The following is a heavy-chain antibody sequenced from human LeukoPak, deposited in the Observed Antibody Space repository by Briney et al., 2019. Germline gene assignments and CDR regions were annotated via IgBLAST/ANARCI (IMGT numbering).Heavy chain of an antibody. J-gene: IGHJ3*02. D-gene: IGHD6-13*01. CDR3: ARGPERSSSWLRGAFDI. Sequence: ASVKVSCKASGYTFTGYYMHWVRQAPGQGLEWMGWINPNSGGTNYAQKFQGRVTMTRDTSISTAYMELSRLRSDDTAVYYCARGPERSSSWLRGAFDIWGQGTMVTVSS. CDR2: INPNSGGT. V-gene: IGHV1-2*02. CDR1: GYTFTGYY.